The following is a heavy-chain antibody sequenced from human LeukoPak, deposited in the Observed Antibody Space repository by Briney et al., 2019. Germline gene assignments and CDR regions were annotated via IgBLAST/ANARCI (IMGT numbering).Heavy chain of an antibody. D-gene: IGHD5-12*01. CDR3: ARGDSGYDRYYYYYYMDV. Sequence: SETLSLTCTVSGASISSSNYHWGWVRQPPGKGLEWIGSIYYTGSTYYNPSLQSRVTISLDTSKNQFSLRLSSVTAADTAVYYCARGDSGYDRYYYYYYMDVWGKGTTVTISS. CDR2: IYYTGST. CDR1: GASISSSNYH. J-gene: IGHJ6*03. V-gene: IGHV4-39*07.